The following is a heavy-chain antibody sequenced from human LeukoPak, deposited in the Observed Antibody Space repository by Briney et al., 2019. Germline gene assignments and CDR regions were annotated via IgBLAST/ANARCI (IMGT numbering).Heavy chain of an antibody. V-gene: IGHV4-34*01. CDR2: INHSGST. J-gene: IGHJ4*02. CDR1: GGSISSYY. Sequence: SETLSLTCTVSGGSISSYYWSWIRQPPGKGLEWIGEINHSGSTNYNPSLKSRVTILVDTSKNQFSLKLSSVTAADTAVYYCASSPVGATDYWGQGTLVTVSS. D-gene: IGHD1-26*01. CDR3: ASSPVGATDY.